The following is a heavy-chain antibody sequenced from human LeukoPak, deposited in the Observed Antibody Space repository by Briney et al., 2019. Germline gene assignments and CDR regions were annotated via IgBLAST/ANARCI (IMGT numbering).Heavy chain of an antibody. CDR2: INHSGST. J-gene: IGHJ4*02. D-gene: IGHD3-22*01. CDR3: ARFCLHYYDSSGYSGYYFDY. V-gene: IGHV4-34*01. Sequence: PSETLSLTCAVYGGSLSGYYWSWIRQPPGKGLEWIGEINHSGSTNYNPSLKSRVTISVDTSKNQFSLKLSSVTAADTAVYYCARFCLHYYDSSGYSGYYFDYWGQGTLVTVSS. CDR1: GGSLSGYY.